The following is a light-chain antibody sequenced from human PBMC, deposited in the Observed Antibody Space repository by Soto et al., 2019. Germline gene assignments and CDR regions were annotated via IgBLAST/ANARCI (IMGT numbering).Light chain of an antibody. CDR1: QSISYY. Sequence: DLQMTQSPSSLSASVGDRVTITCRASQSISYYLNWYQQKPGKAPNLLIYDASSLQSGVPSRFSGSGSGTDFTLTINSLQPEDFVTYYCQQSYTTPRTFGQGTKLEI. J-gene: IGKJ2*01. V-gene: IGKV1-39*01. CDR3: QQSYTTPRT. CDR2: DAS.